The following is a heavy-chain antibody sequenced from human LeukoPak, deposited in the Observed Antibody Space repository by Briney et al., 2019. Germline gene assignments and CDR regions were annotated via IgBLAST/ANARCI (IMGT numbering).Heavy chain of an antibody. CDR2: ISGSGGST. J-gene: IGHJ6*03. D-gene: IGHD2-15*01. Sequence: QAGGSLRVSCAASGFTFSNYAMSWVRQAPGKGLEWVSAISGSGGSTYYADSVKGRFTISRDNSKNTVYLQMNSLRAEDTAVYYCAKVPVILPPPYYMDVWGKGTTVTVSS. CDR3: AKVPVILPPPYYMDV. V-gene: IGHV3-23*01. CDR1: GFTFSNYA.